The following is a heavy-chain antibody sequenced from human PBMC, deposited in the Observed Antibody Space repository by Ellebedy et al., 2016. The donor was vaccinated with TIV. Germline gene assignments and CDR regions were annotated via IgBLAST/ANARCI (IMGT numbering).Heavy chain of an antibody. D-gene: IGHD2/OR15-2a*01. CDR3: ATVEYYRFDY. J-gene: IGHJ4*02. CDR2: MKGDGSQT. CDR1: GFIFSDYW. Sequence: GESLKISCAASGFIFSDYWMTWVRQAPGKGLEWVAYMKGDGSQTHYVDSLKGRFTISRDNAKNSLYLQMNSLRFEDTAVYYCATVEYYRFDYWGQGTLVTVSS. V-gene: IGHV3-7*01.